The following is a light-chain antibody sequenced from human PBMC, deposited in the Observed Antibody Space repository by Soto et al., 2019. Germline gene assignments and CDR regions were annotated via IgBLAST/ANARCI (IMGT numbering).Light chain of an antibody. CDR3: QQSYTTPYT. CDR2: GAS. V-gene: IGKV1-39*01. Sequence: DIPMTQSPSSLSASVGDRVTITCRASQSIRSYLNWYHQKPGKTPQLLIYGASNLQSGAPSRFTGSGSGTHFTLTISSLQPEDFATYSCQQSYTTPYTFGQGTKLEIK. J-gene: IGKJ2*01. CDR1: QSIRSY.